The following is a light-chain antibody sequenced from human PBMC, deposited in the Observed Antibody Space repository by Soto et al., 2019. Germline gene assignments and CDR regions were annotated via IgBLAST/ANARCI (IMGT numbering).Light chain of an antibody. CDR2: GAS. J-gene: IGKJ1*01. Sequence: EIVMTQSPATLTVSPGERATLSCRASQSVKSNLAWYQHKPGQAPRLLIHGASTRATGIPAGFSGSGSGTEFILTISSLHSEDFAVYYCQEYNNWPGTFGQGTKVEIK. V-gene: IGKV3-15*01. CDR1: QSVKSN. CDR3: QEYNNWPGT.